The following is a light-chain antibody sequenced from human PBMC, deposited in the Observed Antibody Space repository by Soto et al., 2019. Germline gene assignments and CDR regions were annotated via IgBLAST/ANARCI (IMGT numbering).Light chain of an antibody. CDR3: QQYRGYWT. J-gene: IGKJ1*01. Sequence: DIQMTQSPSTLSASVGDRVTITCRASQRISSWLAWYQQKPGEAPKLLIYDASTLESGVPSRFTGSGSGTEFTLIISSLQPDDSATYYCQQYRGYWTFGQGTKVDIK. CDR1: QRISSW. V-gene: IGKV1-5*01. CDR2: DAS.